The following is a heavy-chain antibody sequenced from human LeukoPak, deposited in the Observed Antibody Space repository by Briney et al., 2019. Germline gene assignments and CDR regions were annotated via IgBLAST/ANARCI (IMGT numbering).Heavy chain of an antibody. CDR1: GFTFSNAW. Sequence: WVSLSLSCSASGFTFSNAWMSRLRQAPGQGLEWGGRTKSKTDGGTTDYAAHVKGRFTISRDDSNNTLYLQMKSLKSEDTAVYYCTTVRECGPDGMDVWGQGTTVTVSS. V-gene: IGHV3-15*01. CDR2: TKSKTDGGTT. D-gene: IGHD2-21*01. J-gene: IGHJ6*02. CDR3: TTVRECGPDGMDV.